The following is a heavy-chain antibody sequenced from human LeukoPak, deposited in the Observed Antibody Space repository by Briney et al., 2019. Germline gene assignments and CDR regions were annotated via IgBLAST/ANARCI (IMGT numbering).Heavy chain of an antibody. CDR2: IYYSGST. D-gene: IGHD3-10*01. V-gene: IGHV4-31*03. Sequence: SQTLSLTCTVSGGSISSGGCYWTWIRQHPGKGLEWIGYIYYSGSTYYNPSLKSRVTISMDTSKNQFSLKLSSVTAADTAVYYCARGGYYFYYAVDVWGQGTTATVSS. CDR3: ARGGYYFYYAVDV. J-gene: IGHJ6*02. CDR1: GGSISSGGCY.